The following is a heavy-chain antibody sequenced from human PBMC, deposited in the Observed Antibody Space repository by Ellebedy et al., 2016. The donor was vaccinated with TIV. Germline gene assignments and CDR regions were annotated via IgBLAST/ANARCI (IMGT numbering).Heavy chain of an antibody. V-gene: IGHV3-7*01. D-gene: IGHD4-17*01. CDR2: IYQDGSEK. CDR3: ARRGSYGDYAVHVNNWFDS. CDR1: GFSFRSYW. Sequence: GESLKISCAASGFSFRSYWMSWVRQAPGKGLEWVANIYQDGSEKYYVDSVEGRFTISRDNAKNELYLQMKSLRVEDTDVYYCARRGSYGDYAVHVNNWFDSWGQGTPVTVSP. J-gene: IGHJ5*01.